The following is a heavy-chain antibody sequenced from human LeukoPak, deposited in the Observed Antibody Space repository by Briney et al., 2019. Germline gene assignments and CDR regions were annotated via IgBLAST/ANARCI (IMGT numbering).Heavy chain of an antibody. V-gene: IGHV4-34*01. CDR1: GGSFSGYY. D-gene: IGHD3-22*01. CDR2: INHSGST. J-gene: IGHJ5*02. Sequence: SETLSLTCAVYGGSFSGYYWSWIRQPPGKGLEWIGEINHSGSTNYNPSLKSRVTISVDTSKNQFSLKLSSVTAADTAVYYCARKDDYYDSSGYYTWFDPWGQGTLVTVSS. CDR3: ARKDDYYDSSGYYTWFDP.